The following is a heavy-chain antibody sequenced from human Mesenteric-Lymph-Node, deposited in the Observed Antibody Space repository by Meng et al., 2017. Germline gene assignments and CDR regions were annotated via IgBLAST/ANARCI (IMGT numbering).Heavy chain of an antibody. CDR2: IYHSGRT. CDR1: GGSIRKDQW. J-gene: IGHJ4*02. V-gene: IGHV4-4*02. Sequence: VQLQVSVPWLGKTSRALSLTGDVSGGSIRKDQWWSWFRQAQGKGLEWIGEIYHSGRTNYNPSVKSRVSMSVDKSQNHFSLRLSSVTAADTAVYYCTTLYGDSISWGQGTLVTVAS. D-gene: IGHD4-17*01. CDR3: TTLYGDSIS.